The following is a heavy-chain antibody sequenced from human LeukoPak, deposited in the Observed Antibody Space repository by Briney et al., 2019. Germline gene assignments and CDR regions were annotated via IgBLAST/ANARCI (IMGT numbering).Heavy chain of an antibody. V-gene: IGHV3-11*04. CDR1: GFTFSDYY. D-gene: IGHD2-2*01. CDR2: ISSSGSTI. CDR3: ARGTYCSSTSCYVYYFDY. J-gene: IGHJ4*02. Sequence: PGGSLRLSCAASGFTFSDYYMSWIRQAPGKGLEWVSYISSSGSTIYYADSVKGRFTISRDNAKNSLYLQMNSLRAEDTAVYYCARGTYCSSTSCYVYYFDYWGQGTLVTVSS.